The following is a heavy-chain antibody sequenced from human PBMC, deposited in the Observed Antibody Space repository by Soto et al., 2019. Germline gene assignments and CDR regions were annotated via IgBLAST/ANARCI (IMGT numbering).Heavy chain of an antibody. D-gene: IGHD2-15*01. J-gene: IGHJ6*02. CDR2: ISYDGSNR. CDR3: VSCSGGSCYRIRSNYYSSGMDV. Sequence: KGLELVAFISYDGSNRHYADSVKGRFTISRDNSKNTLYLQMNRLRVEDTAVYYSVSCSGGSCYRIRSNYYSSGMDVWGEAPTVTVS. V-gene: IGHV3-30-3*01.